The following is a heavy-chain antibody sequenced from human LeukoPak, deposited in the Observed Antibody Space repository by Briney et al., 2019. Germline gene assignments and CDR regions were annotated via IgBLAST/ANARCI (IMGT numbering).Heavy chain of an antibody. CDR1: GGSISSSSYY. Sequence: SETLSLTCTVSGGSISSSSYYWGWIRQPPGKGLEWIGSIYYSGSTYYNPSLKSRVTISVDTSKNQFSLKLSSVTAADTAVYYCARGGTYYYDSSGYYLEPRPIDYWGQGTLVTVSS. CDR3: ARGGTYYYDSSGYYLEPRPIDY. D-gene: IGHD3-22*01. CDR2: IYYSGST. J-gene: IGHJ4*02. V-gene: IGHV4-39*07.